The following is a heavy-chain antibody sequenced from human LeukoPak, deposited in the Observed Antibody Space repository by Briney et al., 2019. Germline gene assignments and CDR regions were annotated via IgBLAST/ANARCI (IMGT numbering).Heavy chain of an antibody. J-gene: IGHJ4*02. Sequence: PSETLSLTCTVSGGSISSYYWSWIRQPPGKGLEWIGYIYYSGSTNYNPSLKSRVTISVDTSKNQFSLKLSSVTAADTAAYYCARDRELLDFDYWGQGTLVTVSS. V-gene: IGHV4-59*01. CDR2: IYYSGST. CDR3: ARDRELLDFDY. D-gene: IGHD1-26*01. CDR1: GGSISSYY.